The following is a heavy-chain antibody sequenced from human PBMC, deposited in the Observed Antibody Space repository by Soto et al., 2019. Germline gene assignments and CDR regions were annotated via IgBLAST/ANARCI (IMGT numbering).Heavy chain of an antibody. Sequence: GGSLRLSCEASGFIFTNFWMHWVRQVPGKGLVWVSRIDTSGSSTSYADSVKGRFTTSRGNAKNTVSLQMNSLRAEDTGVYYCAKDSWYFDLWSQGSLVTVSS. CDR3: AKDSWYFDL. CDR1: GFIFTNFW. V-gene: IGHV3-74*01. J-gene: IGHJ4*02. D-gene: IGHD6-13*01. CDR2: IDTSGSST.